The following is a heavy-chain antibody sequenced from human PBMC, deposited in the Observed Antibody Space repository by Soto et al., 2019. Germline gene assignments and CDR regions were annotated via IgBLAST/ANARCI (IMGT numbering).Heavy chain of an antibody. J-gene: IGHJ4*02. CDR1: GDYISNDY. Sequence: SETLSLTCTVSGDYISNDYWSWIRQPPGKGLEWIGYIYYSGSTNYNPSLKSRVTISVDTSKNQFSLKLSSVTAADTAVYYCARTVILTGYLDYWGQGTLVT. V-gene: IGHV4-59*01. CDR2: IYYSGST. D-gene: IGHD3-9*01. CDR3: ARTVILTGYLDY.